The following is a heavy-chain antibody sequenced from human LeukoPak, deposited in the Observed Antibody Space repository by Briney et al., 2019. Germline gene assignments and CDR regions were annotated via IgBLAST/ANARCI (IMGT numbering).Heavy chain of an antibody. Sequence: PGGSLRLSCAGSGLTLSRSWMSWVRQAPGKGLQWVAKIKEDESEKDYVDSVKGRFTISRDDAKNSLDLQMNSLRVEDTAVYYCAKASSSGWYGYYFDYWGQGTLVTVSS. CDR1: GLTLSRSW. CDR3: AKASSSGWYGYYFDY. D-gene: IGHD6-19*01. V-gene: IGHV3-7*03. CDR2: IKEDESEK. J-gene: IGHJ4*02.